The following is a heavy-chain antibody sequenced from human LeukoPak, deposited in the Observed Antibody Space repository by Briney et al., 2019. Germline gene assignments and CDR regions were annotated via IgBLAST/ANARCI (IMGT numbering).Heavy chain of an antibody. CDR3: ARAPRGGWIDY. CDR2: INTDGSST. V-gene: IGHV3-74*01. Sequence: PGGSLRLSCVDSGFTFRAYWMHWVRQPPGKGLVWVSHINTDGSSTTYADSVKGRFTISRDNAKNTLYLQMNSLRAEDTAVYYCARAPRGGWIDYWGQGTLVTVSS. D-gene: IGHD6-19*01. J-gene: IGHJ4*02. CDR1: GFTFRAYW.